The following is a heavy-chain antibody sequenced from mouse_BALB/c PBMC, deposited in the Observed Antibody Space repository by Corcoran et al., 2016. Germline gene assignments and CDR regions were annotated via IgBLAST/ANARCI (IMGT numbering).Heavy chain of an antibody. CDR3: ARSARAAMDY. D-gene: IGHD3-1*01. V-gene: IGHV1S56*01. Sequence: QGPLQQSGPELVEPGALVEISCKASGFTFTRCDINWVKQRPGQGLEWIGWIYPGDGSTKYNEEFKGKATLTADKSSSTAYMQLSSLTSENSAVYFCARSARAAMDYWGQGTSVTVSS. J-gene: IGHJ4*01. CDR2: IYPGDGST. CDR1: GFTFTRCD.